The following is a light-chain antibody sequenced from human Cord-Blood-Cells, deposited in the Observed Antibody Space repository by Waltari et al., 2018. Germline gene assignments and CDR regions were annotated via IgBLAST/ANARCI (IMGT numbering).Light chain of an antibody. J-gene: IGLJ3*02. CDR2: DVS. V-gene: IGLV2-14*03. CDR3: SSYTSSSTQV. Sequence: QSALTQPASVSGSPGQSITISCTGTSSDVGGYNYVSLYQQHPGKAPKRMIYDVSNRPSGVSNRFSGSKSGNTASLTISGLQAEDEADYYCSSYTSSSTQVFGGGTKLTVL. CDR1: SSDVGGYNY.